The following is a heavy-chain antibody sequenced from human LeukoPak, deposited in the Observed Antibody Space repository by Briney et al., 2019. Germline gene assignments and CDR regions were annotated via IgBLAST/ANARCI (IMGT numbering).Heavy chain of an antibody. J-gene: IGHJ4*02. Sequence: GASVKVSFKASGGTFSSYATSWVRQAPGQGLEWMGGIIPIFGTANYTQKFQGRVTITTDESTSTAYMELSSLRSEDTAVYYCARGLAPRRTYYFDYWGQGTLVTVSS. CDR3: ARGLAPRRTYYFDY. D-gene: IGHD6-6*01. CDR1: GGTFSSYA. CDR2: IIPIFGTA. V-gene: IGHV1-69*05.